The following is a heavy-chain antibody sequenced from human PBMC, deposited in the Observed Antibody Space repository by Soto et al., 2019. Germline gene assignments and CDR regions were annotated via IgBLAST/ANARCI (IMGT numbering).Heavy chain of an antibody. Sequence: EVQVVESGGGLVQPGGSLKLSCAASGFTVSSDYMNWVRQAPGKGLEWVSVIYSGGSTYYADSVKGRFTISRDNSKNTLYLTMNSLRAEDAAVYDCARDPGDRNGMIVWGQGTTVTVSS. D-gene: IGHD1-26*01. J-gene: IGHJ6*02. CDR1: GFTVSSDY. V-gene: IGHV3-66*01. CDR3: ARDPGDRNGMIV. CDR2: IYSGGST.